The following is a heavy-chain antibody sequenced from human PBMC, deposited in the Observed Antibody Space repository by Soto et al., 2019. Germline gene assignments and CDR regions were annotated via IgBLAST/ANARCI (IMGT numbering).Heavy chain of an antibody. CDR2: INHNSGGT. J-gene: IGHJ5*02. D-gene: IGHD2-2*01. Sequence: QVQSVQSGAEVKKPGASVKISCKASGHTFTGYYIHWVRQSPGQGLEWMGWINHNSGGTDYGQKFQGRVTMTRDTSISTFYMELTRLRAADTAVYYCARGKAIDAEISDRFAPWGQGTLVTVSS. V-gene: IGHV1-2*02. CDR3: ARGKAIDAEISDRFAP. CDR1: GHTFTGYY.